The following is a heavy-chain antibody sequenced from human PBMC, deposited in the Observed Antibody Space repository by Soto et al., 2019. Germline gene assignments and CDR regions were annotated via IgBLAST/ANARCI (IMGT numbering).Heavy chain of an antibody. CDR1: GXTFSNYT. CDR3: AGRSGSSDY. D-gene: IGHD3-10*01. CDR2: ISYDEIDK. J-gene: IGHJ4*02. V-gene: IGHV3-30*04. Sequence: LRLSFAASGXTFSNYTMHWVRQAPGKGLEWVALISYDEIDKYFADAVKGRFTTSRDNSKNTLYLQMDSLRAEDTAVYYCAGRSGSSDYWGRGTLVTVSS.